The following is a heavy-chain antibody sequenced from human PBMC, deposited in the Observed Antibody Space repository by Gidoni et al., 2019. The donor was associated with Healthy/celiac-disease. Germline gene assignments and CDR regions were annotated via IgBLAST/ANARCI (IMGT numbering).Heavy chain of an antibody. Sequence: EVQLLESGGGLVQPGGSLRLSCAAYGFTFSRYAMNWVRQSPGKGLEWVSAISGSGGSTYYADSVKGRFTISRDNSKNTLYLQMNSLRAEDTAVYYCAKDERGLDGQSAFDIWGQGTMVTVSS. V-gene: IGHV3-23*01. CDR2: ISGSGGST. D-gene: IGHD3-10*01. CDR1: GFTFSRYA. J-gene: IGHJ3*02. CDR3: AKDERGLDGQSAFDI.